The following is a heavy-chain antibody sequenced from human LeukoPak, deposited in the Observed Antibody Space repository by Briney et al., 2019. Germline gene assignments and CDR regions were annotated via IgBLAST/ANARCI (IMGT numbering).Heavy chain of an antibody. V-gene: IGHV4-4*02. D-gene: IGHD3-22*01. CDR1: GGYISSSNW. J-gene: IGHJ2*01. Sequence: SETLSLTCAVSGGYISSSNWWSWVRQPPGKGLEWIGEIYHSGSTNYNPSLKSRVTISVDKSKNQFSLKLSSVTAADTAVYYCARVSTITMIVVVITSRYFDLWGRGTLVTVSS. CDR2: IYHSGST. CDR3: ARVSTITMIVVVITSRYFDL.